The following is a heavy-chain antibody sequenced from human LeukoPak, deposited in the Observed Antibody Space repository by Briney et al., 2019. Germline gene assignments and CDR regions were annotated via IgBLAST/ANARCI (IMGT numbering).Heavy chain of an antibody. V-gene: IGHV4-39*07. Sequence: TFSSFWMSWVRQPPGKGLEWIGSIYYSGSTYYNPSLKSRVTISVDTSKNQFSLKLSSVTAADTAVYYCARNRARYYDSGGSFDYWGQGTLVTASP. CDR3: ARNRARYYDSGGSFDY. D-gene: IGHD3-22*01. J-gene: IGHJ4*02. CDR1: TFSSFW. CDR2: IYYSGST.